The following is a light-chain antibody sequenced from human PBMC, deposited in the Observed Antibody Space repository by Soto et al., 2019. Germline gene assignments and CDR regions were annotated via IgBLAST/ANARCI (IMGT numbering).Light chain of an antibody. CDR1: QSISSW. J-gene: IGKJ2*01. Sequence: DIQMTQSPSTLSASVGARVTITCRTSQSISSWLAWYQQKPGNAPKVQIYKASSLESGVPSRFSGSGSGTEFTLTITSLQSDDFATYYCQQYNSYPYTFGQGTKLEIK. CDR2: KAS. CDR3: QQYNSYPYT. V-gene: IGKV1-5*03.